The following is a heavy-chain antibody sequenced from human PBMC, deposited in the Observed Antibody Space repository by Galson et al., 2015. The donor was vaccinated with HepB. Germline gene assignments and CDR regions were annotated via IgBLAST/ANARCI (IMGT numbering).Heavy chain of an antibody. CDR2: IYYSGNT. D-gene: IGHD3-16*01. J-gene: IGHJ3*01. V-gene: IGHV4-39*07. CDR1: GGSISSNIYY. CDR3: ARDCPADTGEVWSAFDF. Sequence: PLSLTCTVPGGSISSNIYYWGWIRQPPGKGLEWIGSIYYSGNTYYNPSLKSRVTISVDTSKNQFSLKLSSVTAADTAVYYCARDCPADTGEVWSAFDFWGQGTMVTVSS.